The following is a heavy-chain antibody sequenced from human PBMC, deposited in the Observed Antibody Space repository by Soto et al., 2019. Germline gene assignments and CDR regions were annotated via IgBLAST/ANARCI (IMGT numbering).Heavy chain of an antibody. CDR2: IVSGSTYT. Sequence: VQLVESGGGLVKPGGSLRLSCAASGFTFSDYSMAWVRQTPGKGLEWIAYIVSGSTYTNYADSVKGRFTISRDNDRESLFLEMNSLRADDTALYYCARVDGESRVDVWGQGTTVSVS. V-gene: IGHV3-11*06. CDR1: GFTFSDYS. J-gene: IGHJ6*02. D-gene: IGHD2-21*01. CDR3: ARVDGESRVDV.